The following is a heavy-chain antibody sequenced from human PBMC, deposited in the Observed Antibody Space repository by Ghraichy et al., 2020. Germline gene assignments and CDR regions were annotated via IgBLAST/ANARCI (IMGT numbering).Heavy chain of an antibody. CDR3: VKHGTYYFYNSGYYPDY. CDR2: IDSNGDNT. J-gene: IGHJ4*02. CDR1: GFTFSSYA. Sequence: GGSLRLSCSASGFTFSSYAMYWVRQAPGKGLESVSAIDSNGDNTAYADSVKGRFTISRDNSKNTLSLQMNSLRAEDTAVYFCVKHGTYYFYNSGYYPDYWGLGTLVSVSS. D-gene: IGHD3-22*01. V-gene: IGHV3-64D*06.